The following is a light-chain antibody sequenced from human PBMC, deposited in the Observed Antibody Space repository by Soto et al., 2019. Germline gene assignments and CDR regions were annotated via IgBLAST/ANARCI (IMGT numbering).Light chain of an antibody. CDR3: QQYGSSPLFT. Sequence: EIVLTQSPGTLSLSPGERATLSCRASQSVSGSYLAWYQQKPGQAPRLLIYGASTRATGIPDRFSASGSGTDLTLTISRLEPEDFAVYYCQQYGSSPLFTFGPGTKVDIK. CDR2: GAS. J-gene: IGKJ3*01. CDR1: QSVSGSY. V-gene: IGKV3-20*01.